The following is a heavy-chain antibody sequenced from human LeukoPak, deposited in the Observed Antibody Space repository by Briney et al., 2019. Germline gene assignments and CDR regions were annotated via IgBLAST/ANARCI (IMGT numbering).Heavy chain of an antibody. D-gene: IGHD5-18*01. CDR3: ARADVDTAMVYFDY. J-gene: IGHJ4*02. V-gene: IGHV4-59*01. CDR1: GGSISSYY. CDR2: IYYNGST. Sequence: SETLSLTCTVSGGSISSYYWSWIRQPPGKGLEWIGYIYYNGSTNYNPSLKSRVTISVDTSKNQFSLKLSSVTAADTAVYYCARADVDTAMVYFDYWGQGTLVTVSS.